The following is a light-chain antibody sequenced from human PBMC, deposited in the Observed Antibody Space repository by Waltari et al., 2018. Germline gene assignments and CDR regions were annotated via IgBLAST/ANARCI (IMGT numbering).Light chain of an antibody. CDR3: QQFYTYPLT. J-gene: IGKJ4*01. Sequence: DIQLTQSPSFLSASIGDRVIITCRSSQDITSYLTWYQLKPGKAPKLLIFHAYTLQPGVPPRFSASGSGTDFTLTISSLQPEDFATYYCQQFYTYPLTFGGGTKVESK. V-gene: IGKV1-9*01. CDR2: HAY. CDR1: QDITSY.